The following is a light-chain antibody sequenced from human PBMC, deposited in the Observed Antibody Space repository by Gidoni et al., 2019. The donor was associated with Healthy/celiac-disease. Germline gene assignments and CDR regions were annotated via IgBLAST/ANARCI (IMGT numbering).Light chain of an antibody. CDR3: QQYNSYRT. J-gene: IGKJ1*01. Sequence: DIEMTQSPSTLSASVGDRVTISFRASQSISSWLAWYQQKPGTAPKLLIYKASSLESGVPSRFSGSGSGTEFTLPISSLQPDDFATYYCQQYNSYRTFGQGTKVEI. V-gene: IGKV1-5*03. CDR1: QSISSW. CDR2: KAS.